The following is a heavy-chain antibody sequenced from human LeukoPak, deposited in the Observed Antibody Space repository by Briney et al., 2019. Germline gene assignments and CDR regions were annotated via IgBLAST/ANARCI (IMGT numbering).Heavy chain of an antibody. V-gene: IGHV3-21*01. J-gene: IGHJ6*03. D-gene: IGHD3-9*01. CDR2: ISSSSSYI. Sequence: GGSLRLSCAASGFTFSSYSMNWVRQAPGKGLEWVSSISSSSSYIYYVDSVKGRFTISRDNAKNSLYLQMNSLRAEDTAVYYCARANDNYYCYYMDVWGKGTTVTISS. CDR1: GFTFSSYS. CDR3: ARANDNYYCYYMDV.